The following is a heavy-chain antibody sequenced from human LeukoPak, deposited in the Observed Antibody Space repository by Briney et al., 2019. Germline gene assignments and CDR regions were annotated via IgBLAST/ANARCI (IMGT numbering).Heavy chain of an antibody. CDR1: EFTVSNNY. V-gene: IGHV3-53*01. D-gene: IGHD3-10*01. CDR2: IYSGGLT. J-gene: IGHJ6*02. CDR3: ARELTTMIRGVYYYYGMDV. Sequence: PGGSLRLSCAASEFTVSNNYMSWVRQAPGKGLEWVSIIYSGGLTFYTDSVKGRFTISRDNSKNTLFLQMNSLRAEDTAVYYCARELTTMIRGVYYYYGMDVWGQGTMVTVSS.